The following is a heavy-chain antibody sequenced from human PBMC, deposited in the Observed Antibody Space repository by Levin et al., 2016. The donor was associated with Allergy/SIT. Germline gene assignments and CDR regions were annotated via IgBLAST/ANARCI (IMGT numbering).Heavy chain of an antibody. Sequence: WVRQAPGQGLEWMGIINPSGGSTSYAQKFQGRVTMTRDTSTSTVYMELSSLRSEDTAVYYCARGRDPVRIAAAGHFDYWGQGTLVTVSS. V-gene: IGHV1-46*01. CDR2: INPSGGST. D-gene: IGHD6-13*01. J-gene: IGHJ4*02. CDR3: ARGRDPVRIAAAGHFDY.